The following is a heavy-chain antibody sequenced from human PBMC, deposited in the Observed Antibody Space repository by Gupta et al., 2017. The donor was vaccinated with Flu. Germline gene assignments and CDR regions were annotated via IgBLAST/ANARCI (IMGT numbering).Heavy chain of an antibody. V-gene: IGHV4-39*01. CDR1: GASISSTNYY. D-gene: IGHD2-2*01. CDR3: AANRSDCSGTSCFRHWVA. J-gene: IGHJ5*02. CDR2: INYSGST. Sequence: QLQLQESGSGLVKPSETMSLSCTVSGASISSTNYYWGWIRQAPGQGLEWIGFINYSGSTFYNVALKSRATISKDMSKNQLSLKLSDVTAADRARDYCAANRSDCSGTSCFRHWVAWGQGTLVTVSS.